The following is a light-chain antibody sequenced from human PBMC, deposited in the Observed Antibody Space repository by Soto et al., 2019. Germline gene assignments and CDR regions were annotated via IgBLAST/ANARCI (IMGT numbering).Light chain of an antibody. CDR1: QNVYNN. CDR3: QQCRNWPRT. CDR2: DAS. J-gene: IGKJ4*01. Sequence: EIVMTQSPATLSVSPGEGATLSCKASQNVYNNLAWYQQRPGQPPRLLIYDASTRATGISARFSGSGYGPEFTLTISSLQSEDFAVYFCQQCRNWPRTFGGGTKVDI. V-gene: IGKV3-15*01.